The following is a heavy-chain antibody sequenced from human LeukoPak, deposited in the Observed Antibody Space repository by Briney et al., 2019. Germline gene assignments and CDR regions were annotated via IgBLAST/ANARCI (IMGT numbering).Heavy chain of an antibody. Sequence: PSETLSLTCTVSGGSINSYYWIWIRQPAGKGLEWIGSIYASGSTNYNPSLKNRVIMSVDTSKNQFSLKLRSVTAADTAVYYCARRMFSNSGYDYWGQGTLVTV. V-gene: IGHV4-4*07. D-gene: IGHD2/OR15-2a*01. CDR3: ARRMFSNSGYDY. J-gene: IGHJ4*02. CDR2: IYASGST. CDR1: GGSINSYY.